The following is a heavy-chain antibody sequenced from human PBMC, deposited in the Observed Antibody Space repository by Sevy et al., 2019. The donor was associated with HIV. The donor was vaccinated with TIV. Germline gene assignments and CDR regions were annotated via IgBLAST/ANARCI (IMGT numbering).Heavy chain of an antibody. J-gene: IGHJ4*02. Sequence: GESLKISCAGSGFPFSNTWVSWVRQAPGKGLEWIGRIKSKTDGGTTDYAAPVKGRFSISRDDSKNTLYLQMNSLKTEDTAVYYCTTQWFWGQGTLVTVSS. V-gene: IGHV3-15*01. CDR2: IKSKTDGGTT. CDR1: GFPFSNTW. CDR3: TTQWF. D-gene: IGHD3-22*01.